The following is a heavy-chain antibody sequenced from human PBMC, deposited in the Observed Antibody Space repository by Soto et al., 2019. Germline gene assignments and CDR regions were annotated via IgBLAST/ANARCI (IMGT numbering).Heavy chain of an antibody. Sequence: QVQLVQSGAEVKKPGSSVKVSCKASGGTFSSYAISWVRQAPGQGLEWMGGIIPIFGTANYAQKFQGRVTITADKSTSTAYMELRSLRSEDTAVYYCARGRARPRIVGYYGMDVWGQGTTVTVSS. CDR3: ARGRARPRIVGYYGMDV. J-gene: IGHJ6*02. CDR1: GGTFSSYA. D-gene: IGHD6-6*01. CDR2: IIPIFGTA. V-gene: IGHV1-69*06.